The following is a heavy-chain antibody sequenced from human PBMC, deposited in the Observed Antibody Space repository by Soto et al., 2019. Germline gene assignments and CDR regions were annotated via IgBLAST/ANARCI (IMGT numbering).Heavy chain of an antibody. CDR3: ARPPGYVSDWYYFDL. CDR1: GYTFTGYY. Sequence: PSVKVSCKASGYTFTGYYMHWVRQAPGQGFEWMGRISPKSGGTNYAQKFQGRVTMTWDTSLNTAYMELSSLMFEDTAVYYCARPPGYVSDWYYFDLWGQGTLVTVSS. CDR2: ISPKSGGT. V-gene: IGHV1-2*02. J-gene: IGHJ4*02. D-gene: IGHD3-9*01.